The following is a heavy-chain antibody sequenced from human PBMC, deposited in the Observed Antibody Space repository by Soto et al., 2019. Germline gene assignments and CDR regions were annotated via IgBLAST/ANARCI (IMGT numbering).Heavy chain of an antibody. J-gene: IGHJ6*02. Sequence: QVQLVQSGAEVKKPGSSVKVSCKASGGTFSSYAISWVRQAPGQGLEWMGGIIPIFGTANYAKKFQGRVTITADESTSTAYMELSSLRSEDTAVYYCASSIDYFSSGYPPDYYYYGMDVWGQGTTVTVSS. CDR3: ASSIDYFSSGYPPDYYYYGMDV. CDR1: GGTFSSYA. V-gene: IGHV1-69*01. D-gene: IGHD3-22*01. CDR2: IIPIFGTA.